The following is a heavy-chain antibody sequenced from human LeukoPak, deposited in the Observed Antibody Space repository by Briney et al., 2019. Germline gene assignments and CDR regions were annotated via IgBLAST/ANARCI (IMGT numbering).Heavy chain of an antibody. CDR1: GFIFSGSA. J-gene: IGHJ4*02. CDR3: TTMSTAEGFDY. V-gene: IGHV3-73*01. D-gene: IGHD1-14*01. Sequence: GGSLRLSCAASGFIFSGSAIHWVRQASGKGLEWVGRIRGKVYSYETTYAASVKGRFTISRIDSNNTAYLQMNSLNTDDTAEYYCTTMSTAEGFDYWGQGTLVTVSS. CDR2: IRGKVYSYET.